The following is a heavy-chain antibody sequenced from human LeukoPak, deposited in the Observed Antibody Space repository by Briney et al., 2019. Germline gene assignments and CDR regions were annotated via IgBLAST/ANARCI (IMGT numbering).Heavy chain of an antibody. CDR2: IYYTGYT. CDR1: GGSISSYY. V-gene: IGHV4-59*01. Sequence: SETLSLTCTVSGGSISSYYWNWIRQPPGKGLEWIGYIYYTGYTNYNPSLKSRVTISVGTSKKQFSLKLNSVTAADTAVYYCARVGAAGDYYFDYWGQGTLVTVSS. J-gene: IGHJ4*02. D-gene: IGHD6-13*01. CDR3: ARVGAAGDYYFDY.